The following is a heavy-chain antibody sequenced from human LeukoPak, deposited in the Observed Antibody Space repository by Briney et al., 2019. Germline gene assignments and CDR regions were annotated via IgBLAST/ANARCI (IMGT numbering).Heavy chain of an antibody. Sequence: SETLSLTCTVSGGSITTDYWSWIRQPPGKGLEWIGYIYDSGSTNYNPSLKSRVSISADTSKNQFSLKLNSVTAADTAVYYCAGRRGSYVDYWGQGFLVTVSS. D-gene: IGHD1-26*01. V-gene: IGHV4-59*08. CDR3: AGRRGSYVDY. CDR2: IYDSGST. J-gene: IGHJ4*02. CDR1: GGSITTDY.